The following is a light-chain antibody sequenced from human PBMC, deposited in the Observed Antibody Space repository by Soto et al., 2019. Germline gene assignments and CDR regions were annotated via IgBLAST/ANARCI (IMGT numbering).Light chain of an antibody. CDR3: QQSYSTPIT. J-gene: IGKJ4*01. V-gene: IGKV1-39*01. CDR1: QGISTY. CDR2: AAS. Sequence: DIQMTQSPSSLSASVGDRVTITCRASQGISTYLNWYQQKPGKAPKLLIYAASSLQSGVPSRFSGSGSETDFTLTISSLQPEDFATYSCQQSYSTPITFGGGTKVDIK.